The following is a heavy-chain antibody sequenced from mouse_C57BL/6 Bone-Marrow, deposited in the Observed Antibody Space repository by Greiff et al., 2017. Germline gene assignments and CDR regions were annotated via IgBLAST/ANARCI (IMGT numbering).Heavy chain of an antibody. CDR2: IYPRSGNT. D-gene: IGHD1-1*01. CDR1: GYTFTSYG. Sequence: VQLQESGAELARPGASVKLSCKASGYTFTSYGISWVKQRTGQGLEWIGEIYPRSGNTYYNEKFKGKATLTADKSSSTAYMELRSLTSEDSAVYCGGGGSSTPYYFDYWGQGTTLTVSS. V-gene: IGHV1-81*01. CDR3: GGGSSTPYYFDY. J-gene: IGHJ2*01.